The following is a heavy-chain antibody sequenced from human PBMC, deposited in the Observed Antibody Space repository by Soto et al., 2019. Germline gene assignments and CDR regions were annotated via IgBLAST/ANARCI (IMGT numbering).Heavy chain of an antibody. Sequence: PGGSLRLSCAASGFPFSSYALSWVRQAPGKGLEWVSSMSGSGGSTYYADSVKGRFTLSRDNSKNTLYLQMNSLSAEDTAVYYCAKDPYFSSTSCRWTRYRMDVWCQGTTVTVSS. CDR2: MSGSGGST. D-gene: IGHD2-2*01. CDR3: AKDPYFSSTSCRWTRYRMDV. V-gene: IGHV3-23*01. J-gene: IGHJ6*02. CDR1: GFPFSSYA.